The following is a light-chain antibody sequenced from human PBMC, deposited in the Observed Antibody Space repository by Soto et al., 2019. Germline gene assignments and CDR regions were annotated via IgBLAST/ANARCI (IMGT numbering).Light chain of an antibody. J-gene: IGLJ1*01. CDR3: ISFTTRATYV. V-gene: IGLV2-14*01. CDR2: DVS. Sequence: LTQPASVSGSPGQSITISCTGTSSDVGNYDYVSWYQQHPGKVPKLMIYDVSNRPSGVSNRFSGSKSGNTASLTISGLQAEDEADYYCISFTTRATYVFGTGTKVTVL. CDR1: SSDVGNYDY.